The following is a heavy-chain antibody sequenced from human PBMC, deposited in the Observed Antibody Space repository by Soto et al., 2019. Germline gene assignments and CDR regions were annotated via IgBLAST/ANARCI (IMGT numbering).Heavy chain of an antibody. CDR3: AKDRYGQMADYLDY. J-gene: IGHJ4*02. Sequence: EVQLLESGGGLVQPGGSLRLSCAASGFTFSSYAMTWVRQAPGKGLEWVSAINVRDDNTYYADSVKGRFTISRDNSKTTLYLHMSSLTAEDTAVYYCAKDRYGQMADYLDYWGQGTLVTVSS. D-gene: IGHD6-19*01. CDR1: GFTFSSYA. CDR2: INVRDDNT. V-gene: IGHV3-23*01.